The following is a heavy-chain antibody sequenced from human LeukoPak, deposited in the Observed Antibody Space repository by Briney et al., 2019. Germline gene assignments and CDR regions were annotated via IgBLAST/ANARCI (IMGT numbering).Heavy chain of an antibody. V-gene: IGHV3-23*01. J-gene: IGHJ4*02. Sequence: PGGSLRLSCAASGFTLSDYWMGWVRQAPGKGLEWVSALSASGGYTYYADSVKGRFTISRDNSKNTLYLQMNSLGAEDTAIYYCAKGDYGGNSGSFFDYWGQGTLVTVSS. CDR1: GFTLSDYW. D-gene: IGHD4-23*01. CDR3: AKGDYGGNSGSFFDY. CDR2: LSASGGYT.